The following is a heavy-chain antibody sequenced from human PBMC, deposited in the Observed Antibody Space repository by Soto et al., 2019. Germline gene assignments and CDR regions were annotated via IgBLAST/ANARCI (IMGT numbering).Heavy chain of an antibody. CDR2: SSPYNGNT. CDR3: ARGRINDLGTFAY. Sequence: ASSTVPCKASGSTFINYDISWLRQAPGQRVEWMGWSSPYNGNTNYAHTFQGRVTMTADTTASSGYMDLRSLRSDDTAVYFCARGRINDLGTFAYWGQGPLVTVSS. V-gene: IGHV1-18*01. J-gene: IGHJ4*02. CDR1: GSTFINYD. D-gene: IGHD2-15*01.